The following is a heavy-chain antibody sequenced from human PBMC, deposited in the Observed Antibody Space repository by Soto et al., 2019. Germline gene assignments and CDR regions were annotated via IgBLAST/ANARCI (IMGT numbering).Heavy chain of an antibody. CDR3: AKKLPGAGSHLAFDI. Sequence: GGSLRLSCAASGFIFSSLAMSWVRQAPGKGLEWVSAIPGSADSTYYADSVKGRFTISRDNSKNTLYLQMNSLRAEDTAVYYCAKKLPGAGSHLAFDIWGHGTMVTVSS. CDR1: GFIFSSLA. J-gene: IGHJ3*02. CDR2: IPGSADST. V-gene: IGHV3-23*01. D-gene: IGHD2-2*01.